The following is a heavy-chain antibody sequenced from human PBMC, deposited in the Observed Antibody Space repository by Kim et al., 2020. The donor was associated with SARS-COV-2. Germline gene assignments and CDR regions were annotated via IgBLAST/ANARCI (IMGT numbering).Heavy chain of an antibody. Sequence: SETLSLTCTVSGGSISSGGYYWSWIRQHPGKGLEWIGYIYYSGSTYYNPSLKSRVTISVDTSKNQFSLKLSSVTAADTAVYYCAAEGRVRGQNYWGQGTLVTVSS. V-gene: IGHV4-31*03. CDR3: AAEGRVRGQNY. CDR2: IYYSGST. CDR1: GGSISSGGYY. J-gene: IGHJ4*02. D-gene: IGHD2-15*01.